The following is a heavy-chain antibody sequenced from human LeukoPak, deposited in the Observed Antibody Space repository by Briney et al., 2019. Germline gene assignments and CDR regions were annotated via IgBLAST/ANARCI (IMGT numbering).Heavy chain of an antibody. CDR2: IYHSGST. J-gene: IGHJ4*02. Sequence: SETLSLTCTVSGGSISSSSYYWGWIRQPPGKGLEWIGEIYHSGSTNYNPSLKSRVTISVDKSKNQFSLKLSSVTAADTAVYYCARITTSKKIDYWGQGTLVTVSS. V-gene: IGHV4-39*07. D-gene: IGHD4-11*01. CDR3: ARITTSKKIDY. CDR1: GGSISSSSYY.